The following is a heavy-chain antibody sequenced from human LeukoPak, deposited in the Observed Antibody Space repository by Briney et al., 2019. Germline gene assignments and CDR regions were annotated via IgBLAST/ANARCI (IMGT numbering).Heavy chain of an antibody. CDR3: ARVVDSSGYYSVRYFDY. Sequence: PGGSLRLSCAASGFTFSSYAMHWVRQAPGKGLEWVAVISYDGSNKYYADSVKGRFTISRDNSKNTLYLQMNSLRAEDTAVYYCARVVDSSGYYSVRYFDYWGQGTLVTVSS. J-gene: IGHJ4*02. V-gene: IGHV3-30-3*01. CDR1: GFTFSSYA. CDR2: ISYDGSNK. D-gene: IGHD3-22*01.